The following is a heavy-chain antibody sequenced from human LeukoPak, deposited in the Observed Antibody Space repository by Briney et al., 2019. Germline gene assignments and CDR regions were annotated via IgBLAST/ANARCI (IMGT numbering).Heavy chain of an antibody. CDR1: GGSISSSSYY. CDR3: ARAGDDSSGYYFPFDY. V-gene: IGHV4-39*07. CDR2: IYYSGST. Sequence: PLETLSLTCTVSGGSISSSSYYWGWIRQPPGKGLEWIGTIYYSGSTYYNPSLKSRVTISVDTSNNQFSLKLSSVTAADTAVYYCARAGDDSSGYYFPFDYWGQGTLVTVSS. D-gene: IGHD3-22*01. J-gene: IGHJ4*02.